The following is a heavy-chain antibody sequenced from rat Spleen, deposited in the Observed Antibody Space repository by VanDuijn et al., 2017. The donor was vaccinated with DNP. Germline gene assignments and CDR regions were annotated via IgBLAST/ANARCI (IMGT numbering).Heavy chain of an antibody. D-gene: IGHD1-11*01. CDR1: GFTFSNHG. V-gene: IGHV5-29*01. J-gene: IGHJ2*01. Sequence: EVQLVESGGGLVQPGRSLKLSCAASGFTFSNHGMAWVRQAPTKGLEWVASISNTGDHTYSSDSVKGRFSLSRDNAKSTLYLQVNSLRSEDTATYYFTRHGGAGPYFDYWGQGVMVTVSS. CDR2: ISNTGDHT. CDR3: TRHGGAGPYFDY.